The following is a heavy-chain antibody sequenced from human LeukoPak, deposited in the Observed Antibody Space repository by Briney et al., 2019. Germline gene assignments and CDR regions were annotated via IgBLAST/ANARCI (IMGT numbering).Heavy chain of an antibody. CDR3: VRDRLHYGEYEKTFDH. D-gene: IGHD4-17*01. Sequence: PGGSLRLSCAASGFTFSSYAMHWVRQAPGKGLEWVAVISYDGSNKYYADSVKGRFTISRDNSKNTLYLQMNSLRAEDTAVYYCVRDRLHYGEYEKTFDHRGQGTLVTVSS. V-gene: IGHV3-30*04. CDR2: ISYDGSNK. CDR1: GFTFSSYA. J-gene: IGHJ4*02.